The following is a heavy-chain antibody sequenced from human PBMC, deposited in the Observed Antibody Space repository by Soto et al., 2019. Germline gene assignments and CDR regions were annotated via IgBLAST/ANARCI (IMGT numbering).Heavy chain of an antibody. CDR2: IFSSGTT. Sequence: SETLSLTCTVSGDSIGSGNKYWSWIRQAPGKGLEWIGYIFSSGTTYYNPSLKSRLTMSLDTSQNQFSPKLNSVTAADTAVYFCARVPSSFDFYYDMDVWGQGTTVTVSS. V-gene: IGHV4-30-4*02. CDR3: ARVPSSFDFYYDMDV. J-gene: IGHJ6*02. D-gene: IGHD3-16*01. CDR1: GDSIGSGNKY.